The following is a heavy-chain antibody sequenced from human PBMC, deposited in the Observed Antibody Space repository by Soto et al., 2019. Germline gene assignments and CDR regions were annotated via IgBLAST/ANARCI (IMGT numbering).Heavy chain of an antibody. CDR2: ISAYNGNT. Sequence: ASVKVSCKASGYTFTSYGIIWVRQAPGQGLEWMGWISAYNGNTNYAQKLQGRVTMSTDTSTNTAYMELRSLRSDDTAMYYCARGGYYDSSGSRNYHYYGMNVWGQGTTVTVSS. D-gene: IGHD3-22*01. CDR3: ARGGYYDSSGSRNYHYYGMNV. CDR1: GYTFTSYG. V-gene: IGHV1-18*01. J-gene: IGHJ6*02.